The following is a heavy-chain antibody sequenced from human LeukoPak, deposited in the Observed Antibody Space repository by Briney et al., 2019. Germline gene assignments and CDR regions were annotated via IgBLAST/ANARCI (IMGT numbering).Heavy chain of an antibody. D-gene: IGHD5-24*01. J-gene: IGHJ5*02. CDR3: ARHTAEKYNWFDR. V-gene: IGHV4-59*08. CDR1: GGSISNYY. CDR2: IYYSGST. Sequence: SETLSLTCTVSGGSISNYYWSWIRQPPGKGLEWIGYIYYSGSTNYYPSLKSRVTISVDTSKNQFSLKMSSVTAADTAVYYCARHTAEKYNWFDRWGQGTLVTVSS.